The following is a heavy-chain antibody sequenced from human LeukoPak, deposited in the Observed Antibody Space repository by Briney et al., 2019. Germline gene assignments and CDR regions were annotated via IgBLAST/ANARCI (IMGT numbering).Heavy chain of an antibody. V-gene: IGHV4-34*01. J-gene: IGHJ4*02. D-gene: IGHD3-10*01. Sequence: SETLSLTCAVYGGSFSGYFWTWIRQTPGKGLEWIGEIHHSGSPRYNPSLKSRVTIIVDTSRNQFSLKLRSVTAADTAVYFCARADRGHFASAYWGQGTLVTVSS. CDR1: GGSFSGYF. CDR2: IHHSGSP. CDR3: ARADRGHFASAY.